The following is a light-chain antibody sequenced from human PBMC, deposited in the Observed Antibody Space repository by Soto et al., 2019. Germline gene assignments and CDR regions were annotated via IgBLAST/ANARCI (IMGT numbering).Light chain of an antibody. Sequence: EIVLTQSPGTLSLSPGESATLSCRASQSVSSSYLAWYQQKPGQAPRLLLYGASSRATDIPDRFSGSGSGTDFTLTISRLEPEDFAVYYCQQYGNSPRTFGQGTKLEIK. V-gene: IGKV3-20*01. CDR1: QSVSSSY. J-gene: IGKJ2*01. CDR2: GAS. CDR3: QQYGNSPRT.